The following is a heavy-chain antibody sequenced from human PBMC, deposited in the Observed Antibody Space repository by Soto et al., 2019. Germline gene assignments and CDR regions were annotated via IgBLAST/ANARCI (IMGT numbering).Heavy chain of an antibody. CDR3: ARRIQLWSYREGYYYYYMDV. Sequence: QVQLVQSGAEVKKPGASVKVSCKASGYTFTSYDINWVRQATGQGLEWMGWMNPNSGNTGYAQNFQGRVTMTRNTSISTAYMELSSLRSEDTAVYYCARRIQLWSYREGYYYYYMDVWGKGTTVTVSS. J-gene: IGHJ6*03. V-gene: IGHV1-8*01. D-gene: IGHD5-18*01. CDR2: MNPNSGNT. CDR1: GYTFTSYD.